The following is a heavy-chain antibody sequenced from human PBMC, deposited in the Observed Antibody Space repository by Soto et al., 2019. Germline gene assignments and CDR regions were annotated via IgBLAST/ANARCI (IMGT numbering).Heavy chain of an antibody. J-gene: IGHJ3*02. V-gene: IGHV3-33*01. CDR2: IWYDGSNK. CDR1: GFTFSSYG. CDR3: ARGYGGYYYVVAFDI. D-gene: IGHD3-22*01. Sequence: LRLSCAASGFTFSSYGMHWVRQAPGKVLEWLAVIWYDGSNKYYADSVKGRFTISRDNSKNTLYLQMNSLRAEDTAVYYCARGYGGYYYVVAFDIWGQGTMVTVSS.